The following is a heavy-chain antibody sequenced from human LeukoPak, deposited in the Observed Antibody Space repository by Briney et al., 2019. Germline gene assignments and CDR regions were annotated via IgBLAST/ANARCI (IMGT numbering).Heavy chain of an antibody. CDR1: GGTFSSYA. Sequence: GASVKVSCKASGGTFSSYAISWVRQAPGQGLEWMGGIIPIFGTANYAQKFQGRVTITTDESTSTAYMELSSLRSEDTAVYYCARVEGVAAIPGTNYYYYMDVWGKGTTVTVSS. V-gene: IGHV1-69*05. D-gene: IGHD2-2*02. CDR2: IIPIFGTA. J-gene: IGHJ6*03. CDR3: ARVEGVAAIPGTNYYYYMDV.